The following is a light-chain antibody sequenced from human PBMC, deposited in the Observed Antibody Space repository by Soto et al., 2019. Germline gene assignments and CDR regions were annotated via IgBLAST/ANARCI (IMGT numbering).Light chain of an antibody. CDR3: QSYDRSLSGSRV. Sequence: QSALTQPPSVSGVPGQRGSISCTGSSSNIGAGYDVHWYQQLPGTAPKLLIYDNTNRPSGVPDRFSGSKSGTSASLAITGLQGEDEADYYCQSYDRSLSGSRVFGTGTKVTVL. CDR1: SSNIGAGYD. V-gene: IGLV1-40*01. CDR2: DNT. J-gene: IGLJ1*01.